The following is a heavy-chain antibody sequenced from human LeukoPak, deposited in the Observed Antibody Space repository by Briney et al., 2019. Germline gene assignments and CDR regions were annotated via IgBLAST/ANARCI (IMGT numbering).Heavy chain of an antibody. Sequence: ASVKVSCKASGYTFTGYYMHWVRQAPGQGLEWMGWINPNSGGTNYAQKFQGRVTMTRDTSISTAYMELRSLRSDDTAVYYCARVIAVAGNNWFDPWGQGTLATVSS. V-gene: IGHV1-2*02. CDR2: INPNSGGT. CDR3: ARVIAVAGNNWFDP. CDR1: GYTFTGYY. D-gene: IGHD6-19*01. J-gene: IGHJ5*02.